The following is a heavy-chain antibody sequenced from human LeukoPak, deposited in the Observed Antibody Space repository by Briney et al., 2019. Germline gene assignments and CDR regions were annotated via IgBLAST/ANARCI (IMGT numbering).Heavy chain of an antibody. D-gene: IGHD1-26*01. Sequence: ASVKVSCKVSGYTFTDYYMHWVQQAPGKGLEWMGLVDPEDGETIYAEKFQGRVTITADTSTDTAYTELSSLRSEDTAVYYCATVTSGSYFDYWGQGTLVTVSS. V-gene: IGHV1-69-2*01. CDR2: VDPEDGET. CDR3: ATVTSGSYFDY. CDR1: GYTFTDYY. J-gene: IGHJ4*02.